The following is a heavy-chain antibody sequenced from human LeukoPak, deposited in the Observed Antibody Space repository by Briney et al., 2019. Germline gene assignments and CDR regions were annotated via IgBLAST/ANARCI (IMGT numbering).Heavy chain of an antibody. J-gene: IGHJ4*02. CDR3: ARDGVVDSSGWYVDY. CDR1: GFTFSNYE. D-gene: IGHD6-19*01. V-gene: IGHV3-48*03. CDR2: ITTSGGIK. Sequence: GGSLRLSCAASGFTFSNYEMNWVRQAPGKGLEWVSYITTSGGIKSYADSVKGRFTIFSDNAKNSVYLQINSLRAEDTAVYYCARDGVVDSSGWYVDYWGQGTLVTVSS.